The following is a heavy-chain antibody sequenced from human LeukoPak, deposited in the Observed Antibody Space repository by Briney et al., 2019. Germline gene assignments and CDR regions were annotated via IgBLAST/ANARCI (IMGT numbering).Heavy chain of an antibody. CDR2: ISGSGGST. CDR1: GFTFSSYA. D-gene: IGHD3-22*01. V-gene: IGHV3-23*01. J-gene: IGHJ4*02. Sequence: PGGSLRLSCAASGFTFSSYAMSWVRQAPGKGLEWVSAISGSGGSTYYADSVKGRFTISRDNSKNTLYLQMNSLRAGDTAVYYCAKVEVGYDSSGYSYFDYWGQGTLVTVSS. CDR3: AKVEVGYDSSGYSYFDY.